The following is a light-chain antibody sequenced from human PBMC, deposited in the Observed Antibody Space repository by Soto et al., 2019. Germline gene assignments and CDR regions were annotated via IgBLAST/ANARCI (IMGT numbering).Light chain of an antibody. J-gene: IGLJ2*01. CDR3: QVWDSSSDRVV. Sequence: SYELTQPPSVSVAPGKTARITWGGNNIGSKSVHWYQQKPGQAPVLVIYYDSDRPSGIPERFSGSNSGNTATLTISRVEAGDEADYYCQVWDSSSDRVVFGGGTKLTVL. CDR1: NIGSKS. V-gene: IGLV3-21*04. CDR2: YDS.